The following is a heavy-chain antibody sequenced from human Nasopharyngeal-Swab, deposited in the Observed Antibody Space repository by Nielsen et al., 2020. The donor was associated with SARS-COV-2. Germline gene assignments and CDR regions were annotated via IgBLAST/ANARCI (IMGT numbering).Heavy chain of an antibody. CDR3: AKAYGSGRGAPFDY. D-gene: IGHD3-10*01. CDR1: GYTFTSYD. J-gene: IGHJ4*02. CDR2: IIPILGIA. Sequence: SVKVSCKASGYTFTSYDINWVRQATGQGLEWMGRIIPILGIANYAQKFQGRVTITADKSTSTAYMELSSLRSEDTAVYYCAKAYGSGRGAPFDYWGQGTLVTVSS. V-gene: IGHV1-69*04.